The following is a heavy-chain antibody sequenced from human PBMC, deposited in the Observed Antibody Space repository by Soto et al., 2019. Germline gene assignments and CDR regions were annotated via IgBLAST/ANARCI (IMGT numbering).Heavy chain of an antibody. CDR1: GGSFSDYY. J-gene: IGHJ6*02. Sequence: SETLSLTCAVYGGSFSDYYGTWIRQSPGKGLEWIGEINHSGITYYNPSLKSRVTISVDTSKNHFSLSLRSVTAADTAMYYCARGRLEWLLLGYGVDVWGQGTPVTISS. CDR2: INHSGIT. D-gene: IGHD3-3*01. V-gene: IGHV4-34*01. CDR3: ARGRLEWLLLGYGVDV.